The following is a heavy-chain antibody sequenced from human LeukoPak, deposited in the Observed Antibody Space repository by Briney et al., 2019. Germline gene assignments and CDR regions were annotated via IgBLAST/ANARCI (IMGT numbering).Heavy chain of an antibody. V-gene: IGHV1-69*04. J-gene: IGHJ4*02. Sequence: SVKVSCKASGGTFSSYAISWVRQAPGQGLEWMGRIIPILGIANYAQKSQGRVTITADKSTSTAYMELSSLRSEDTAVYYCARDRDPYYYDSSGYLPDYWGQGTLVTVSS. D-gene: IGHD3-22*01. CDR2: IIPILGIA. CDR1: GGTFSSYA. CDR3: ARDRDPYYYDSSGYLPDY.